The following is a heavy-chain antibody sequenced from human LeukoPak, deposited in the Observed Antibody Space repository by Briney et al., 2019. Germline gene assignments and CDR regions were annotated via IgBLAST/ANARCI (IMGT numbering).Heavy chain of an antibody. CDR2: IYPGDPDT. D-gene: IGHD6-19*01. Sequence: GESLKISCKGSGFSFTSYWIVWVRQMPGKGLEWMGIIYPGDPDTRYSPSFQGQVTISADKSISTAYLQWSSLKASDTAMYYCARSSSGWSFDYWGQGTLVTVSS. J-gene: IGHJ4*02. CDR1: GFSFTSYW. CDR3: ARSSSGWSFDY. V-gene: IGHV5-51*01.